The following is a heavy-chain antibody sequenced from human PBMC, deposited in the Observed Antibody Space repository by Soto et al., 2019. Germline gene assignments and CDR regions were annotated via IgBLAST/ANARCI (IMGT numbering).Heavy chain of an antibody. CDR1: GGTFSSYA. Sequence: SVKASCKAPGGTFSSYAISWVRQAPGQGLEWMGGIIPIFGTANYAQKFQGRVTITADESTSTAYMELSSLRSEDTAVYYCARVGAPWGLEDHPHRFDPWGQGTLVTVSS. CDR3: ARVGAPWGLEDHPHRFDP. D-gene: IGHD3-16*01. CDR2: IIPIFGTA. J-gene: IGHJ5*02. V-gene: IGHV1-69*13.